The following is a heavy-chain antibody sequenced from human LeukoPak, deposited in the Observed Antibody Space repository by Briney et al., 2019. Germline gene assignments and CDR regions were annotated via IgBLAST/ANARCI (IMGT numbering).Heavy chain of an antibody. CDR1: GYTFTDYY. CDR3: ARGLRILVRDTNAGDFFDY. CDR2: VNPNSGGT. V-gene: IGHV1-2*02. J-gene: IGHJ4*02. Sequence: ASVKVSCKASGYTFTDYYRLWLRQAPGQGLEWMGWVNPNSGGTHYAQKFQGRVTMTRDTSINTAYIELSRLRSDDTAVYYCARGLRILVRDTNAGDFFDYWGQGALVTVSS. D-gene: IGHD1-26*01.